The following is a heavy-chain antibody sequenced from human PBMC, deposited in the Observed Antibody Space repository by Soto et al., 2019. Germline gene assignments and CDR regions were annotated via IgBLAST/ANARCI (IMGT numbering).Heavy chain of an antibody. D-gene: IGHD1-1*01. CDR2: ISSNGGST. V-gene: IGHV3-64D*06. CDR1: GFTFSSYA. CDR3: VKDGRNLLESYYYYGMDV. Sequence: QPGGSLRLSCSASGFTFSSYAMHWVRQAPGKGLEYVSAISSNGGSTYYADSVKGRFTISRDNSKNTLYLQMSSLRAEDTAVYYCVKDGRNLLESYYYYGMDVWGQGTTVTVSS. J-gene: IGHJ6*02.